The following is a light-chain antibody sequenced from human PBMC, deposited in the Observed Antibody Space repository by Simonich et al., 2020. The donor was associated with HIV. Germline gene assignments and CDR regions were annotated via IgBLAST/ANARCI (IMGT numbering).Light chain of an antibody. J-gene: IGKJ2*01. CDR1: QSVSSN. CDR2: GAS. Sequence: EIVMTQSPATLSVSPGERATLSCRASQSVSSNLAWYEQKPSQAPRLLIYGASTRATGIPARFSGSGSGTEFTLTISSLQSEDFAVYYCQQYNKWPYTFGQGTKLEIK. V-gene: IGKV3-15*01. CDR3: QQYNKWPYT.